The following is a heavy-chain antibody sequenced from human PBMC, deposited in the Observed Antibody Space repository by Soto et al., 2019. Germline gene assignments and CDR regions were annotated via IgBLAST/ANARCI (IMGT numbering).Heavy chain of an antibody. J-gene: IGHJ6*02. CDR3: ARELCSGGSCYACMDV. V-gene: IGHV3-48*02. Sequence: GGSLRLSCAASGFTFSSYSMNWVRQAPGKGLEWVSYISSSSSTIYYADSVKGRFTISRDNAKNSLYLQMNSLRDEDTAVYYCARELCSGGSCYACMDVWGQGTTVTVSS. CDR2: ISSSSSTI. D-gene: IGHD2-15*01. CDR1: GFTFSSYS.